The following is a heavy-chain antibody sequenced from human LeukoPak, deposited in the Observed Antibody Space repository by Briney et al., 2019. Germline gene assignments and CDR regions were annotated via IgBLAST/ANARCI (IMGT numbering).Heavy chain of an antibody. CDR3: ARPAGDFWSGYYPYYFDY. CDR2: IYYSGST. Sequence: PSETLSLTCTVSGGSISSSSYYWGWIRQAPGKGLEWIGSIYYSGSTYYNPSLKSRVTISVDTSKNQFSLKLSSVTAADTAVYYCARPAGDFWSGYYPYYFDYWGQGTLVTVSS. CDR1: GGSISSSSYY. J-gene: IGHJ4*02. D-gene: IGHD3-3*01. V-gene: IGHV4-39*01.